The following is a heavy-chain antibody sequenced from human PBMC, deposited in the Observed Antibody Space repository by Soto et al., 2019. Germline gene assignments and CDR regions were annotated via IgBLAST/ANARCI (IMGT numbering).Heavy chain of an antibody. V-gene: IGHV4-31*03. D-gene: IGHD3-22*01. CDR3: ARVSSSGYYPSWFDP. J-gene: IGHJ5*02. CDR1: GGSISSGGYY. Sequence: SVTLSLTCTVSGGSISSGGYYWSWIRQHPGKGLEWIGYIYYSGSTYYNPSLKSRVTISVDTSKNQFSLKLSSVTAADTAVYYCARVSSSGYYPSWFDPWGQGTLVTVSS. CDR2: IYYSGST.